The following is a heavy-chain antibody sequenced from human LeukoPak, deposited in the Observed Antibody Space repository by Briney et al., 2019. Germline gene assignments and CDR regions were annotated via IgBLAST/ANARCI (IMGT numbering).Heavy chain of an antibody. CDR1: GYTFTSYD. CDR3: ARAGGYCGRISCPYYFDC. V-gene: IGHV1-8*01. D-gene: IGHD2-15*01. J-gene: IGHJ4*02. Sequence: PEASVKVSCKASGYTFTSYDINWVRQATGQGLEWMGWMNPNSGNTGYAQKFQGRVTMTRNTSISTAYMELSSLRSEDTAVYYCARAGGYCGRISCPYYFDCWGQGSLVAVSS. CDR2: MNPNSGNT.